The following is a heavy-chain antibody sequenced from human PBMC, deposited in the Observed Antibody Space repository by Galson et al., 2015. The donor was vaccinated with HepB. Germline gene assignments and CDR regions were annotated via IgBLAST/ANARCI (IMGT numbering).Heavy chain of an antibody. V-gene: IGHV6-1*01. J-gene: IGHJ2*01. CDR3: ARTSGHFDL. CDR2: TYYRSKWYN. CDR1: GDSVSSNSAA. D-gene: IGHD2-2*01. Sequence: CAISGDSVSSNSAAWNWIRQSPPRGLEWLGRTYYRSKWYNDYAVSVKSRITINPDTSKNQFSLQLNSVTPDDTAVYYCARTSGHFDLWGRGTLVTVSS.